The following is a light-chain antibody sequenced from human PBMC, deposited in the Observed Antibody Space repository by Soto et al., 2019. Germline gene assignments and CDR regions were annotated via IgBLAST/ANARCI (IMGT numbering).Light chain of an antibody. V-gene: IGKV3-15*01. CDR3: QQYNNWQT. CDR1: QSVSSSH. CDR2: GAS. Sequence: EIVLTQSPGTLSLSPGERATLSCRASQSVSSSHLAWYQQKPGQAPRLLIYGASTRATGIPARFSGSGSGTEFTLTISSLQSEDFAVYYCQQYNNWQTFGQGTKVDIK. J-gene: IGKJ1*01.